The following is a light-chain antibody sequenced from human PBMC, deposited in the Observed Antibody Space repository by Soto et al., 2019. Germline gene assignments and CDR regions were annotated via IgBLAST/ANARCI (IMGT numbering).Light chain of an antibody. CDR1: SNDIGAYNY. CDR2: DVN. Sequence: QSVLTQPASVSGSPGQSITISCTGTSNDIGAYNYVSWYQQSPYKAPKLLIYDVNNRPSGVSTRFSGSKSGNSASLTISGLQAEDEADYYCSSYTTTSPLVVFGGGTKLTV. V-gene: IGLV2-14*01. CDR3: SSYTTTSPLVV. J-gene: IGLJ3*02.